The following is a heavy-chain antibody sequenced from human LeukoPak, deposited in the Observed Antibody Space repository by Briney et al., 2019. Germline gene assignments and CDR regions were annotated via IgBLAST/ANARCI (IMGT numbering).Heavy chain of an antibody. D-gene: IGHD1-26*01. V-gene: IGHV5-51*01. CDR2: IYPGGSDT. CDR3: ARLRGSWAFDV. J-gene: IGHJ3*01. Sequence: GESLKIFCKGSGYSFSNFCIGLVRQMPGKGLEWMGIIYPGGSDTRFSPSFQGQVTISADKSISTAYLQWSSLKASDSAISYCARLRGSWAFDVCGQGTVVTVSS. CDR1: GYSFSNFC.